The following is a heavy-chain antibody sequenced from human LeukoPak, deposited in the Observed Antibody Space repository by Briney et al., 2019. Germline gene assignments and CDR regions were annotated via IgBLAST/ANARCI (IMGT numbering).Heavy chain of an antibody. CDR1: GGSFSGYY. J-gene: IGHJ6*02. CDR3: ARDTRSPHYYYYGMDV. Sequence: SETLSLTCAVYGGSFSGYYWSWIRQPPGKGLEWIGEINHSGSTNYNPSLKSRVTISVDTSKNQFSLKLSSVTAADTAVYYCARDTRSPHYYYYGMDVWGQGTTVTVSS. CDR2: INHSGST. V-gene: IGHV4-34*01. D-gene: IGHD2-15*01.